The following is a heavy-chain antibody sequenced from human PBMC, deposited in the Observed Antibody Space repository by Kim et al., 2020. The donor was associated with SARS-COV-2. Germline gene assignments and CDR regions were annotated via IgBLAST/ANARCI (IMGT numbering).Heavy chain of an antibody. Sequence: GGSLRLSCAASGFTLSNYWMNWVRQAPGKGLEWVANIKEDGSEKHYVDSVKGRFTISRDNARNSLYLQMNSLRAEDTAVYYCARARGYSSARSWFDTWGQGTLVTVSS. V-gene: IGHV3-7*01. CDR3: ARARGYSSARSWFDT. CDR2: IKEDGSEK. D-gene: IGHD6-19*01. CDR1: GFTLSNYW. J-gene: IGHJ5*02.